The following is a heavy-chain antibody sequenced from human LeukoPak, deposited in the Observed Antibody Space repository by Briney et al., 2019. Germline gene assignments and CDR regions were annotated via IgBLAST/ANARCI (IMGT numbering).Heavy chain of an antibody. D-gene: IGHD1-1*01. J-gene: IGHJ6*02. CDR3: AKEGVLERYFYYGMDV. CDR2: VSYDGSDK. CDR1: GFTFSSYG. V-gene: IGHV3-30*18. Sequence: GGSLRLSCAASGFTFSSYGMNWVRQAPGKGLEWVGIVSYDGSDKYYADSVKGRFTISRDNSKNTVYLQMNSLRAEDTAVYFCAKEGVLERYFYYGMDVWGQGTTVTVSS.